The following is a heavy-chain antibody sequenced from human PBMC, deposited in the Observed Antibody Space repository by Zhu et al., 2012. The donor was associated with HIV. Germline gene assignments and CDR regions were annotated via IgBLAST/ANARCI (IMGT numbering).Heavy chain of an antibody. CDR3: VRGGXTAYCGGDCYFHFDY. J-gene: IGHJ4*02. D-gene: IGHD2-21*02. Sequence: QVQLQESGPGLAKPSETLSLTCTVSGGSISSHYWGWIRQPPGKGLEWIGHSYYSGSTNYNPSLKSRVTISVDTSKNQFYLKLNSVTAADTAVYYCVRGGXTAYCGGDCYFHFDYWGQGTLVTVSS. CDR1: GGSISSHY. V-gene: IGHV4-59*11. CDR2: SYYSGST.